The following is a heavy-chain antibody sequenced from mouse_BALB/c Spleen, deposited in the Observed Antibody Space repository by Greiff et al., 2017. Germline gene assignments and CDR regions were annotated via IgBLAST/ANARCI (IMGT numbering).Heavy chain of an antibody. V-gene: IGHV2-6-4*01. Sequence: VKLVESGPGLVAPSQSLSITCTVSGFSLSRYSVHWVRQPPGKGLEWLGMIWGGGSTDYNSALKSRLSISKDNSKSQVFLKMNSLQTDDTAMYYCARNLLYPGSAMDYWGQGTSVTVSS. CDR2: IWGGGST. CDR3: ARNLLYPGSAMDY. D-gene: IGHD2-1*01. CDR1: GFSLSRYS. J-gene: IGHJ4*01.